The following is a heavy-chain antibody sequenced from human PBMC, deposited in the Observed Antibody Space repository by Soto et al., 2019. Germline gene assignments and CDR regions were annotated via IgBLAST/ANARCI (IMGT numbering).Heavy chain of an antibody. J-gene: IGHJ4*02. CDR3: AREQAVAGVYYFDY. V-gene: IGHV4-61*01. D-gene: IGHD6-19*01. CDR2: VYFTGTT. CDR1: GGSVSNGMYY. Sequence: SETLSLTCTVSGGSVSNGMYYWSWIRQPPGKGLEWIGNVYFTGTTIYNPSLKSRVTISVDTSKNQFSLKLSSVTAADTAVYYCAREQAVAGVYYFDYWGQGTLVTVSS.